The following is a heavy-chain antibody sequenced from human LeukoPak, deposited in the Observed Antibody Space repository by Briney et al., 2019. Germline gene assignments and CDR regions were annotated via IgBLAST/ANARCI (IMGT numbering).Heavy chain of an antibody. Sequence: GGSLRLSCAASGFTFSSYSMNWVRHAPGKGLEWVSSISSSSSYIYYADSVKGRFTISRDNAKNSLYLQMNSLRAEDTAVYYCARALGYCSGGSCHLDYWGQGTLVTVSS. CDR1: GFTFSSYS. D-gene: IGHD2-15*01. V-gene: IGHV3-21*01. J-gene: IGHJ4*02. CDR3: ARALGYCSGGSCHLDY. CDR2: ISSSSSYI.